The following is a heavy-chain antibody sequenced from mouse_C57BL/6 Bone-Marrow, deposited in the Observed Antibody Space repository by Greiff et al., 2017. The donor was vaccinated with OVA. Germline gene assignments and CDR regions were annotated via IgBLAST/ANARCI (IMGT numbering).Heavy chain of an antibody. CDR2: IDPSASYT. D-gene: IGHD2-3*01. J-gene: IGHJ2*01. CDR1: GYTFTSYW. CDR3: ASRGGYYLAY. Sequence: QVQLQQPGAELVKPGASVKLSCKASGYTFTSYWMQWVKQRPGQGLEWIGEIDPSASYTTYNQKFKGKATLTVDTSSSTAYMQLSSLTSEDSAVYYCASRGGYYLAYWGQGTTLTVSS. V-gene: IGHV1-50*01.